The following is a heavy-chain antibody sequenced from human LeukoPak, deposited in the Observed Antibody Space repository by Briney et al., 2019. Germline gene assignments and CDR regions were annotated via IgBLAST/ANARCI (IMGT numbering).Heavy chain of an antibody. Sequence: GGSLRLSCAASGFTFSTFSNYGMSWVRQAPGKGLEWVSGITGSGDSTYYTESVKGRFTISRDNSKNTLYLQMNSLRAEDTAVYYCAKYLAGTWYYIDCWGQGTLVTVSS. V-gene: IGHV3-23*01. J-gene: IGHJ4*02. CDR1: GFTFSTFSNYG. CDR2: ITGSGDST. CDR3: AKYLAGTWYYIDC. D-gene: IGHD6-13*01.